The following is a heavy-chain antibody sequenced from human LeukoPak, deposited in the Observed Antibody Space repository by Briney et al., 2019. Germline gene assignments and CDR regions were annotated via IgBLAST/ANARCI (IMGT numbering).Heavy chain of an antibody. CDR3: ARGEVYCSSTSCYGLYWFDP. J-gene: IGHJ5*02. V-gene: IGHV1-2*02. Sequence: ASVKVSCKASGYTFTGYYMHWERQAPGQGLEWMGWINPNSGGTNYAQKFQGRVTMTRDTSISTAYMELSRLRSDDTAVYYCARGEVYCSSTSCYGLYWFDPWGQGTLVTVSS. CDR2: INPNSGGT. CDR1: GYTFTGYY. D-gene: IGHD2-2*01.